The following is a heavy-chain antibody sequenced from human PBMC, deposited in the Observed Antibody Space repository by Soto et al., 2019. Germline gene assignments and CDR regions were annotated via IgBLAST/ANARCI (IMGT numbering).Heavy chain of an antibody. V-gene: IGHV3-30-3*01. Sequence: QVQLVESGGGVVQPGRSLRLSCAASGFTFSSYAMHWVRQAPGKGLEWVAVISYDGSNKYYADSVKGRFTISRDNSKNTLYLQMNSLRAEDTAVYYCARDRGNSLDSSGYYYSAFDYWGQGTLVTVSS. CDR1: GFTFSSYA. CDR3: ARDRGNSLDSSGYYYSAFDY. J-gene: IGHJ4*02. CDR2: ISYDGSNK. D-gene: IGHD3-22*01.